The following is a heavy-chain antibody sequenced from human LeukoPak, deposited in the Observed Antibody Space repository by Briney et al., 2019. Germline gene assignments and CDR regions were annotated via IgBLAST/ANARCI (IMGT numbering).Heavy chain of an antibody. CDR3: ARGPPPWAGYAFDI. CDR1: GGSISSGGYS. V-gene: IGHV4-30-2*01. CDR2: IYHSGST. Sequence: SETLSLTCAVSGGSISSGGYSWSWIRQPPGKGLEWIGYIYHSGSTYYNPSLKSRVTISVDRSKNQFSLKLSSVTAADTAVYYCARGPPPWAGYAFDIWGQGTMVTVSS. J-gene: IGHJ3*02.